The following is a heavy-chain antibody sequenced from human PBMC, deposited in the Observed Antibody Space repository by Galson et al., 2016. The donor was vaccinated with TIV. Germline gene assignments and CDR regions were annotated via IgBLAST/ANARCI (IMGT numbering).Heavy chain of an antibody. V-gene: IGHV3-15*01. D-gene: IGHD1-26*01. CDR3: TTITAVAGRSWVGAPKNDYFGMDV. J-gene: IGHJ6*02. CDR1: GFTFTDTW. Sequence: SLRLSCAASGFTFTDTWMTWVRQAPGQGLEWLGRIKGKGDGGTTDYAAPVKGRFTISRDDSRNTLYLQMNSLKTDDTDVYYCTTITAVAGRSWVGAPKNDYFGMDVWGQGATVTVSS. CDR2: IKGKGDGGTT.